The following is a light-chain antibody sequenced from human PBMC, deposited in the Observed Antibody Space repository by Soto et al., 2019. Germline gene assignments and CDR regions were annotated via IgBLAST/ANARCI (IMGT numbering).Light chain of an antibody. CDR2: GAS. Sequence: IPMTQSPSTLSASVGDRVTITCRAGQSISSQLAWYQQKPGKAPKVLIYGASSLESGVPSRFSGSGSGTEFTLTISSLQPDDFATYYCQQYASYKSFGQGTRWIS. V-gene: IGKV1-5*01. CDR3: QQYASYKS. J-gene: IGKJ1*01. CDR1: QSISSQ.